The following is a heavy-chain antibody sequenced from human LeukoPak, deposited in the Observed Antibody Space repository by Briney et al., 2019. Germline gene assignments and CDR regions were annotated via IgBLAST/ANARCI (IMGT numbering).Heavy chain of an antibody. CDR2: IIPIFGTA. J-gene: IGHJ5*02. Sequence: ASVKVSCKASGGTFSSYAISWVRQAPGQGLEWMGGIIPIFGTANYAQKFQGRVTITADESTSTAYMELSSLRSEDTAVYYCASLDSQNYYDSSGYDGDWFDPWGQGTLVTVSS. CDR3: ASLDSQNYYDSSGYDGDWFDP. D-gene: IGHD3-22*01. V-gene: IGHV1-69*13. CDR1: GGTFSSYA.